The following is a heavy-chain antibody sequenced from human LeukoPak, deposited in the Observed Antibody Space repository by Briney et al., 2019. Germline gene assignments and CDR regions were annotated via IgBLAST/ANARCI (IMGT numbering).Heavy chain of an antibody. CDR2: IYTSGST. J-gene: IGHJ5*02. CDR1: GGSISSGSYY. Sequence: SETLSLTCTVSGGSISSGSYYWSWIRQPAGKGLEWIGRIYTSGSTNYNPSLKSRVTISVDTSKNQFSLKLSSVTAADTAVYYCARDLYDILTGYGIFDPWGQGTLVTVSS. V-gene: IGHV4-61*02. D-gene: IGHD3-9*01. CDR3: ARDLYDILTGYGIFDP.